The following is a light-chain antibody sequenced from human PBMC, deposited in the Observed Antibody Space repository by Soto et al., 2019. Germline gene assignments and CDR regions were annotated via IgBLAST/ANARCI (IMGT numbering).Light chain of an antibody. V-gene: IGLV2-11*01. CDR3: CSSAGIYSVV. J-gene: IGLJ2*01. CDR1: SSDVGGYNY. Sequence: QSALTQPRSVSGSPGQSVTISCTGTSSDVGGYNYVSWYQQHPGKAPKLMIYDVSKRPSGVPDRFSGSKSGNTASLTISGLQAEDAADYYCCSSAGIYSVVFGGGTQLTV. CDR2: DVS.